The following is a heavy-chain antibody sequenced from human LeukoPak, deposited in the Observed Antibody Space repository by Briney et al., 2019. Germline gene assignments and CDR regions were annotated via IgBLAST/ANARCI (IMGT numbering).Heavy chain of an antibody. D-gene: IGHD3-22*01. V-gene: IGHV3-74*01. Sequence: GGSLRLSCAASGFTLSNYWVHWVRQAPGKGLVWVSRISDGGSTTTYADSVKGRFTISRDNAKNTLYLQMNGLRAEDTAVYYCSRSAYYDGSGNYYDYWGQGTLVTVSS. CDR2: ISDGGSTT. CDR1: GFTLSNYW. CDR3: SRSAYYDGSGNYYDY. J-gene: IGHJ4*02.